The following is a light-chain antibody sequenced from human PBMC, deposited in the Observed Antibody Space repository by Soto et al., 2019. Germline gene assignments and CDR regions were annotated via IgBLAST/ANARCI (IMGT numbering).Light chain of an antibody. J-gene: IGLJ3*02. Sequence: QSVLTQPPSASGSPGQSVTISCTGTSSDVGGYNFVSWYQQHPGKAPKLMICEVSKRPSGVPDRFSGSKSGNTASLTVSGLQAEDEADYYCSSYAGRNTLVFGGGTKVTVL. CDR3: SSYAGRNTLV. CDR1: SSDVGGYNF. CDR2: EVS. V-gene: IGLV2-8*01.